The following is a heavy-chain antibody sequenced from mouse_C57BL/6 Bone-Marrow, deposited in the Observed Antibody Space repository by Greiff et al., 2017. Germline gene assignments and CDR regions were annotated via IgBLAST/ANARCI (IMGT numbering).Heavy chain of an antibody. V-gene: IGHV7-3*01. J-gene: IGHJ2*01. CDR1: GFTFTDYY. D-gene: IGHD2-4*01. CDR3: ARVYYDYDDYFDY. Sequence: EVKLVESGGGLVQPGGSLSLSCAASGFTFTDYYMSWVRQPPGKALEWLGFIRNKANGYTTEYSASVKGRFTISRDNSQSILYLQMNALRAEDSATYYGARVYYDYDDYFDYWGQGTTLTVSS. CDR2: IRNKANGYTT.